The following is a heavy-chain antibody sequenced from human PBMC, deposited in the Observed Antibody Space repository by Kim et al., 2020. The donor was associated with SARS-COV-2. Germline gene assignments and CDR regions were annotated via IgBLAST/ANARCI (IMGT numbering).Heavy chain of an antibody. CDR2: INHSGST. CDR3: ARVRSSRFIIFYYYGMDV. D-gene: IGHD6-13*01. V-gene: IGHV4-34*01. J-gene: IGHJ6*02. CDR1: GGSFSGYY. Sequence: SETLSLTCAVYGGSFSGYYWSWIRQPPGKGLEWIGEINHSGSTNYNPSLKSRVTISVDTSKNQFSLKLSSVTAADTAVYYCARVRSSRFIIFYYYGMDVWGQGPTATVSS.